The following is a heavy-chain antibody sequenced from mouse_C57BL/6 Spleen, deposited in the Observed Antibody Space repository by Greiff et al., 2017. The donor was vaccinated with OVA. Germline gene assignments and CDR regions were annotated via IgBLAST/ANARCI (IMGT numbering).Heavy chain of an antibody. CDR3: ATPYYSNASYAMDD. J-gene: IGHJ4*01. Sequence: QVQLQQPGAELVKPGASVKLSCKASGYTFTSYWMHWVKQRPGRGLEWIGRIDPNSGGSKYNEQFKSKATLTVDKPSSTAYMQLSSLTSEDYAVYYCATPYYSNASYAMDDWGQGTSVTVSS. V-gene: IGHV1-72*01. CDR2: IDPNSGGS. D-gene: IGHD2-5*01. CDR1: GYTFTSYW.